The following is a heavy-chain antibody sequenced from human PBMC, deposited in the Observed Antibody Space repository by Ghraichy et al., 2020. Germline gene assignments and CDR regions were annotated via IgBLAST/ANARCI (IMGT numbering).Heavy chain of an antibody. J-gene: IGHJ3*02. CDR1: GGSFSGYY. Sequence: ESLNISCAVYGGSFSGYYWSWIRQPPGKGLEWIGEIIHSGSTNYNPSLKSRVTISVDTSKNQFSLKLSSVTAADTAVYYCARSGSYGGDAFDIWGQGTMVTVSS. D-gene: IGHD3-22*01. CDR2: IIHSGST. CDR3: ARSGSYGGDAFDI. V-gene: IGHV4-34*12.